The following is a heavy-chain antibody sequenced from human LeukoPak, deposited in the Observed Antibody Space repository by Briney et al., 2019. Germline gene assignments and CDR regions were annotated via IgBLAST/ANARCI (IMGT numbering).Heavy chain of an antibody. CDR2: ISAYNGNT. Sequence: ASVKVSCKASGYTFTSYGISWVRQAPGQGLEWMGWISAYNGNTNYEQKLQGRVTMTTDTSTSTAYMELRSLRSDDTAVYYCARDTPPYSSGWYEPFDYWGQGTLVTVSS. CDR1: GYTFTSYG. J-gene: IGHJ4*02. CDR3: ARDTPPYSSGWYEPFDY. V-gene: IGHV1-18*01. D-gene: IGHD6-19*01.